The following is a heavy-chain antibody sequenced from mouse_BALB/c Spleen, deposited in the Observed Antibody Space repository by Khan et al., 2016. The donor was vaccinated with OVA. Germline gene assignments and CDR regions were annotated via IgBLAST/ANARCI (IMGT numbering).Heavy chain of an antibody. CDR1: GYSFTSYY. CDR3: TRHGYVAWFTY. Sequence: EVQLQQSGPELMKPGASVKISCKASGYSFTSYYLHWVMQSHGESLEWIGYVDPFSGGTTYNQKFKGKATLTVDKSSSTVYMHLSNLTSEDSAVYYCTRHGYVAWFTYWGQGTLVTVSA. J-gene: IGHJ3*01. CDR2: VDPFSGGT. V-gene: IGHV1S135*01. D-gene: IGHD2-2*01.